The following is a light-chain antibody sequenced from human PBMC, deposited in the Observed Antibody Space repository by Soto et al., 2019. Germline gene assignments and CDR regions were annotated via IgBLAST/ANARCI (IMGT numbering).Light chain of an antibody. V-gene: IGKV3-11*01. CDR1: QSIHTS. CDR3: MQTIQLPIT. Sequence: IVLTQSPDTLSLSPGERATLSCRASQSIHTSLAWYQQKPGQPPRLVVYDSTLRANGVPDRFGGSGSGTDFTLKISRVETEDVGVYYCMQTIQLPITFGGGTKVDI. CDR2: DST. J-gene: IGKJ4*01.